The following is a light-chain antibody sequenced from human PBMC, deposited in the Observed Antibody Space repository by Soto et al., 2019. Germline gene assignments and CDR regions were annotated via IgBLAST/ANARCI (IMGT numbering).Light chain of an antibody. J-gene: IGKJ5*01. CDR1: QSVSNDF. CDR3: QQRSNWPIT. V-gene: IGKV3D-20*02. CDR2: GAS. Sequence: EIVLTQSPGILSLSPGERATLSCRASQSVSNDFLAWYQQKPGQAPRLLIYGASTRATDVPDRFSGSGSGADFTLTISSLEPEDFAVYYCQQRSNWPITFGQGTRLEIK.